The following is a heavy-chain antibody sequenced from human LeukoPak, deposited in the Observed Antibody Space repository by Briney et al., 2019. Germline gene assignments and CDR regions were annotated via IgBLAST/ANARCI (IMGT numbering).Heavy chain of an antibody. CDR2: MHPSEST. CDR3: ARQPPYSSTFDV. Sequence: PSETLSLTCAVSGGSVTRNNHYWVWIRQPPGKGMEWIGSMHPSESTYYNPSLRSRVTISVDTSKNQFSLSLTSVTAADRAVYYCARQPPYSSTFDVWGQGTMVSVSS. V-gene: IGHV4-39*01. D-gene: IGHD2-21*01. CDR1: GGSVTRNNHY. J-gene: IGHJ3*01.